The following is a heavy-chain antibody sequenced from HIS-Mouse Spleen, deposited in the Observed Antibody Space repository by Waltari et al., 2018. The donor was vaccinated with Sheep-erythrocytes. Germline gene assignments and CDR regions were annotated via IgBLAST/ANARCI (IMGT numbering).Heavy chain of an antibody. CDR3: ARVASGATFDY. CDR2: ISSSSSYI. CDR1: GFAFRSYS. Sequence: EVQLVESGGGLVKPGGSRRRSCAASGFAFRSYSMTWVRQAPGKGLEWVSSISSSSSYIYYADSVKGRFTISRDNAKNSLYLQMNSLRAEDTAVYYCARVASGATFDYWGQGTLVTVSS. V-gene: IGHV3-21*01. J-gene: IGHJ4*02. D-gene: IGHD1-26*01.